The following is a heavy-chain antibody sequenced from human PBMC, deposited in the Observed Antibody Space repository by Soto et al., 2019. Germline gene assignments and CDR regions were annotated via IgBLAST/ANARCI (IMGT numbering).Heavy chain of an antibody. CDR3: ARRYGDCVDY. CDR1: GGSISSYY. Sequence: QVQLQESGPGLVTPSETLSLTCPVSGGSISSYYWSWIRQPPGKGLEWIGYIYYSGRTNYNPSLKSRVTISVDTAKNQFSLKLSSVTAADTAVYYCARRYGDCVDYWGQGTLVTVSS. CDR2: IYYSGRT. J-gene: IGHJ4*02. D-gene: IGHD4-17*01. V-gene: IGHV4-59*08.